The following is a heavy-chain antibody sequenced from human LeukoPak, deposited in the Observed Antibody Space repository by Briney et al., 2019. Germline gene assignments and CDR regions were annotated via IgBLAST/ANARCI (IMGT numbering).Heavy chain of an antibody. CDR1: GGSISSYY. CDR3: ARDLLIAVYNWFDP. Sequence: SETLSLTCTVSGGSISSYYWSWIRQPPGKGLEWIGYIYYSGSTNYNPSLKSRVTISVDTSKNQFSLKLSSVTAADTAVYYCARDLLIAVYNWFDPWGQGTLVTVSS. CDR2: IYYSGST. V-gene: IGHV4-59*12. D-gene: IGHD6-19*01. J-gene: IGHJ5*02.